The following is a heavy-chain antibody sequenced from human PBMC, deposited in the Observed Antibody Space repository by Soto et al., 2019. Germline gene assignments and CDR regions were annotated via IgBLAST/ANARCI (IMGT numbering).Heavy chain of an antibody. CDR2: INAGNGNT. CDR1: GYTFTSYA. V-gene: IGHV1-3*01. Sequence: GASVKVSCKASGYTFTSYAMHWVRQAPGQRLEWMGWINAGNGNTKYSQKFQGRVTMTRDTSTSTAYMELSSLRSEDTAVYYCARDPISGSYYYYGMDVWGQGTTVTVSS. CDR3: ARDPISGSYYYYGMDV. J-gene: IGHJ6*02. D-gene: IGHD1-26*01.